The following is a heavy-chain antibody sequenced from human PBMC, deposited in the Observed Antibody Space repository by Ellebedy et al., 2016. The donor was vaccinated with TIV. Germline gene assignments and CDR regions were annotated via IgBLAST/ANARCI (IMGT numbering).Heavy chain of an antibody. CDR1: GFTLSNYA. V-gene: IGHV3-30*04. D-gene: IGHD6-19*01. J-gene: IGHJ4*02. CDR2: ISSDGSHI. Sequence: GESLKISCAVSGFTLSNYAVYWVRHAPGKGLQWVTFISSDGSHINYADSVKGRFTISRDISKNTMYLQMNTLRAEDTAVYYCARVPLDGAVAGTVEVAFDYWGQGTLVTVSS. CDR3: ARVPLDGAVAGTVEVAFDY.